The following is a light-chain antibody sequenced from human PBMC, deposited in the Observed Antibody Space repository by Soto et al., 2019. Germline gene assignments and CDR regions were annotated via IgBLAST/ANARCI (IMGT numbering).Light chain of an antibody. Sequence: QSVLTQPASVSGSPGQSITISCTGTSSDVGGYNYVSWYQQHPGKAPKLMIYEVSNRPSGVSNRFSGSKSGNTASLTISGLQAEDEADYYSSSYTSSSTLDLFCTGTKFTVL. V-gene: IGLV2-14*01. CDR3: SSYTSSSTLDL. CDR1: SSDVGGYNY. CDR2: EVS. J-gene: IGLJ1*01.